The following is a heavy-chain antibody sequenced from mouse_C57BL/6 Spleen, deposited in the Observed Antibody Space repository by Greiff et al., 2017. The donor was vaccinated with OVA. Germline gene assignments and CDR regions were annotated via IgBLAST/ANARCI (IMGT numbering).Heavy chain of an antibody. J-gene: IGHJ4*01. V-gene: IGHV14-2*01. CDR2: IDPEDGET. Sequence: VQLQQSGAELVQPGASVKLSCTASGFNITDYYMHWVKQRTEQGLEWIGRIDPEDGETKYDQKFKGKATLTADQSSNTAYLQLSSLTSEDTAVYYCARGGQGYAMDYWGQGTSVTVSS. CDR1: GFNITDYY. CDR3: ARGGQGYAMDY.